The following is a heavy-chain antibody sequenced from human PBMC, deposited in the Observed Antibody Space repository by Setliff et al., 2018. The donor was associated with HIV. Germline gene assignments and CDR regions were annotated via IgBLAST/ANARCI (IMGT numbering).Heavy chain of an antibody. CDR2: ILSTGERT. CDR3: AKELAASGLGYFDS. Sequence: PGGSLRLSCAASGFTFSNYAMSWVRQAPGEGLEWVSAILSTGERTFYADSVKGRFTISRDNSKNTVYLQMNSLRAEDTAEYYCAKELAASGLGYFDSWGRGILVTSPQ. V-gene: IGHV3-23*01. CDR1: GFTFSNYA. J-gene: IGHJ4*02. D-gene: IGHD3-22*01.